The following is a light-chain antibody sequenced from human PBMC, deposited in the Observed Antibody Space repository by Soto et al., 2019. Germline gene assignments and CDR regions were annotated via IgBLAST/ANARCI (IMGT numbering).Light chain of an antibody. Sequence: QSVLTQPPSVSGAPGQGSTISGTGASPNIGAGYDVHWYQQLPGTAPKLLTYGNNNRPSGVPDRFSGSKSGTSASLAITGLQAEDEADYYCQSYDSSLSGWVFGGGTKVTVL. CDR3: QSYDSSLSGWV. V-gene: IGLV1-40*01. CDR2: GNN. J-gene: IGLJ3*02. CDR1: SPNIGAGYD.